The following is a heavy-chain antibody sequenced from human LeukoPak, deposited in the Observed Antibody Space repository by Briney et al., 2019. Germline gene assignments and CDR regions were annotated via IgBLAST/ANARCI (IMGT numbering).Heavy chain of an antibody. CDR3: ARKDGHYDFDY. CDR2: IYYSGST. V-gene: IGHV4-59*01. CDR1: GGSISDYY. Sequence: PSETLSLTCTVAGGSISDYYWSWIRQPPGKGLEWIGYIYYSGSTNYNPSLKSRVTISVDTSKNQFSLKLGSVTAADTAVYYCARKDGHYDFDYWGQGTLVTVSS. J-gene: IGHJ4*02. D-gene: IGHD3-10*01.